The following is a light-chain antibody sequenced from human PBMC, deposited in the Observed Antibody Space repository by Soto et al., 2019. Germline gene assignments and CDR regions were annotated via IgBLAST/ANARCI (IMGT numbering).Light chain of an antibody. CDR3: QQSYITPAG. CDR1: QSISTH. J-gene: IGKJ4*01. Sequence: DIQMTQSPSSLSASVGDRVTITCRASQSISTHLNWYQQKPGKAPNLLIYAASSLQSGVPSRFSGSGSGTDFTLTISSLQPEDFATYFCQQSYITPAGFGGGTMVDIK. V-gene: IGKV1-39*01. CDR2: AAS.